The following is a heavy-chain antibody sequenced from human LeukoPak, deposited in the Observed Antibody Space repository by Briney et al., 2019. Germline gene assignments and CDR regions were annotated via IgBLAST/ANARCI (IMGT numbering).Heavy chain of an antibody. V-gene: IGHV3-23*01. CDR3: AREPMSTGWFDP. CDR1: GFTFSNYA. Sequence: GGSLRLSCAASGFTFSNYAMSWVRQAPGKGLEWVSAISATGGATYYADSVKGRFTMSRDNSMNTLYLQMNNLRAGDTALYYCAREPMSTGWFDPWAREHWSPSPQ. D-gene: IGHD3-10*02. CDR2: ISATGGAT. J-gene: IGHJ5*02.